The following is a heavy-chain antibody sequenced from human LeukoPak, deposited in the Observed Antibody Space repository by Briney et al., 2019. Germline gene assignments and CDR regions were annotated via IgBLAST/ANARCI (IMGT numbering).Heavy chain of an antibody. D-gene: IGHD3-10*01. Sequence: SETLSLTCAVYGGSFSGYYWSWIRQPPGKGLEWIGEINHSGSTSYNPSLKSRVTISVDTSKNQFSLKLSSVTAADTAVYYCARDPDYYGSGSHDDYWGQGTLVTVSS. J-gene: IGHJ4*02. CDR1: GGSFSGYY. CDR2: INHSGST. V-gene: IGHV4-34*01. CDR3: ARDPDYYGSGSHDDY.